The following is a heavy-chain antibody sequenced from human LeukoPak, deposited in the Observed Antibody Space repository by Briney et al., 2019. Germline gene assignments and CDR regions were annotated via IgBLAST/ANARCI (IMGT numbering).Heavy chain of an antibody. CDR1: GLTFSGHW. D-gene: IGHD4-23*01. V-gene: IGHV3-7*01. CDR3: ARDRYGANSPFDY. CDR2: IKPDGSGT. Sequence: PGGSLRLSCAASGLTFSGHWMNWVRQAPGKGLEWVANIKPDGSGTNYVDSVKGRFTISRDNSKNTLYLEMDSLRAEDTAVCYCARDRYGANSPFDYWGQGTLVTVSS. J-gene: IGHJ4*02.